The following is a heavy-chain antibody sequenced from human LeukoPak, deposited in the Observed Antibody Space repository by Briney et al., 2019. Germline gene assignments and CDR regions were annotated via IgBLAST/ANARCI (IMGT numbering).Heavy chain of an antibody. V-gene: IGHV3-9*01. Sequence: GGSLRLSCAASGFTFDDYAMHWVRQAPGKGLEWVSGISWNSGSIGYADSVKGRFTISRDNSKNTLYLQMNSLRGEDTAVYYCARERAEVGVPYFDYWGQGTLVTVSS. CDR1: GFTFDDYA. J-gene: IGHJ4*02. CDR3: ARERAEVGVPYFDY. CDR2: ISWNSGSI. D-gene: IGHD2-8*01.